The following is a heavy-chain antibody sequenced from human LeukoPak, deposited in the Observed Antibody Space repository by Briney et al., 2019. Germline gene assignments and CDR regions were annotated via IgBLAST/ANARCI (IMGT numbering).Heavy chain of an antibody. CDR3: ARDRGAVTDVFDY. V-gene: IGHV3-48*04. CDR1: GFTFSSYA. CDR2: TRSSGTTI. J-gene: IGHJ4*02. D-gene: IGHD6-19*01. Sequence: GGSLRLSCAASGFTFSSYAMSWVRQAPGKGLEWVSYTRSSGTTIHYADSVKGRFTISRDNAKNSLYLQMNSLRAEDTAVYYCARDRGAVTDVFDYWGQGTLVTVSS.